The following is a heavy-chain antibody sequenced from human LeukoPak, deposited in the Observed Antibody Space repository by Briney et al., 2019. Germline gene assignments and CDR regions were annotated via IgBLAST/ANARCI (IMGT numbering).Heavy chain of an antibody. CDR1: GFTFSSYS. V-gene: IGHV3-21*01. Sequence: GGSLRLSCAASGFTFSSYSMNWVRQAPGKGLEWVSSISSSSSYIYYADSVKGRFTISRDNAKNSLYLQMNSLRAEDTAVYYCARDFQNYDFWSGFGYWGQGTLVTVSS. CDR2: ISSSSSYI. D-gene: IGHD3-3*01. CDR3: ARDFQNYDFWSGFGY. J-gene: IGHJ4*02.